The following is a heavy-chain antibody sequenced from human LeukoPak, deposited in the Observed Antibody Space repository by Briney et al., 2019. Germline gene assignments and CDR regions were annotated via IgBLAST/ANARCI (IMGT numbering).Heavy chain of an antibody. Sequence: KPSETLSLTCTVSGGSISSSSYYWGWIRQPPGKGLEWIGYIFYSGNTYYNPSLKSRVTMSVDTSKNQFSLKLRSVTAADTAVYYCARHALISGNWFDPWGQGTLVTVSS. CDR1: GGSISSSSYY. J-gene: IGHJ5*02. V-gene: IGHV4-39*01. CDR3: ARHALISGNWFDP. CDR2: IFYSGNT. D-gene: IGHD2/OR15-2a*01.